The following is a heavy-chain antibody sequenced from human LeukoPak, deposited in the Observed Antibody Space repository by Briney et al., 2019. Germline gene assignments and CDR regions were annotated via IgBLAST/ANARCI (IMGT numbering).Heavy chain of an antibody. CDR3: PKDEREAGWGTAFDY. CDR1: GFTFSNYA. V-gene: IGHV3-23*01. CDR2: ISGSGGST. D-gene: IGHD1-1*01. J-gene: IGHJ4*02. Sequence: GGSLRLSCAASGFTFSNYAMNWVRQAPGKGLEWVSTISGSGGSTYYADSVKGRFTISRDNSKNTLYLQMNSLRAEDTAVYYCPKDEREAGWGTAFDYWGQGALVTVSS.